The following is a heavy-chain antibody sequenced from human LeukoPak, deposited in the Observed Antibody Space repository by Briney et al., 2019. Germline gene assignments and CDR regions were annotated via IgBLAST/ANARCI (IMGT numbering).Heavy chain of an antibody. D-gene: IGHD1-26*01. Sequence: GGSLRLSCAASGFTFSSYVMHWVRQAPGKGLEYVSVITSNGDTTFYANSVKGRFTISRDNSKNTLYLQMGSLRAEDMAVYHCAREAYSGSYYDYWGRGTLVTVSS. V-gene: IGHV3-64*01. CDR3: AREAYSGSYYDY. CDR1: GFTFSSYV. CDR2: ITSNGDTT. J-gene: IGHJ4*02.